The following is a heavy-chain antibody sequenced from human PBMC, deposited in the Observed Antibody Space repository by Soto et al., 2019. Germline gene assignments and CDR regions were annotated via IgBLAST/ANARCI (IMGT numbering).Heavy chain of an antibody. CDR3: ASGDYDFWSGPGGGMDV. D-gene: IGHD3-3*01. V-gene: IGHV1-69*12. Sequence: QVQLVQSGAEVKNPGSSVKVSCKASGGTFSSYAISWVRQAPGQGLEWMGGIIPIFGTANYAQKFQGRVTITADESTSTAYMELSSLRSEDTAVYYCASGDYDFWSGPGGGMDVWGQGTTVTVYS. CDR1: GGTFSSYA. CDR2: IIPIFGTA. J-gene: IGHJ6*02.